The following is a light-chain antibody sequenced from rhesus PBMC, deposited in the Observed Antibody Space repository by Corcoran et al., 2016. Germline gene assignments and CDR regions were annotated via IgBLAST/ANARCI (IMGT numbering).Light chain of an antibody. CDR2: KAS. CDR3: QPYNSAPYS. J-gene: IGKJ2*01. Sequence: DIQMTQSPSSLSASVGDRVTITCRASQGISSWLAWYQQKPGKAPKLLNYKASSLQSGVPSRFSGSGSGTYFTLTISSLQPEDFATYSCQPYNSAPYSFGQGTKVEIK. V-gene: IGKV1-21*01. CDR1: QGISSW.